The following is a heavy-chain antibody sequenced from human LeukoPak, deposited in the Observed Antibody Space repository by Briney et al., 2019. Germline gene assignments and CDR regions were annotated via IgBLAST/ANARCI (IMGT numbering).Heavy chain of an antibody. Sequence: SETLSLTCAVYGGSFSGYYWSGIRQPPGKGLEWIGEINHSGSTNYNPSLKRRVTISVDTSKNPFSLKLSSVTAAHTAVSYCARHGRSTHWLEPFDYWGQGTLVTVSS. CDR2: INHSGST. J-gene: IGHJ4*02. D-gene: IGHD1-1*01. CDR1: GGSFSGYY. V-gene: IGHV4-34*01. CDR3: ARHGRSTHWLEPFDY.